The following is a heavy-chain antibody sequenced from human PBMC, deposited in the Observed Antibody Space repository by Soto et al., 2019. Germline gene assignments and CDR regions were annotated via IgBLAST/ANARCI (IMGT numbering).Heavy chain of an antibody. Sequence: EVHLVESGGGLAQPGGSLRLSCAASGFTFNTYDLHWVRQEAGKGLEWVSTIGPAGDTYYASSVKGRFTISRDNAKNSSSLQMDTLRAGDTAVDYCASLGAYILWGQGDQVTVSS. CDR3: ASLGAYIL. V-gene: IGHV3-13*04. J-gene: IGHJ4*02. CDR2: IGPAGDT. D-gene: IGHD7-27*01. CDR1: GFTFNTYD.